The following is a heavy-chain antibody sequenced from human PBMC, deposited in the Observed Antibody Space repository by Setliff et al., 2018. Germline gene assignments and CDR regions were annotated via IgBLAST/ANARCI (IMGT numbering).Heavy chain of an antibody. CDR1: GGSITSGRYY. CDR3: ARRDSTGFYGYSFDF. V-gene: IGHV4-39*01. D-gene: IGHD3-22*01. J-gene: IGHJ4*02. CDR2: IHYSENT. Sequence: SSETLSLTCTVSGGSITSGRYYWGWIRQPPGQGLEWIASIHYSENTYYNPSLKTRVTISVDTSKNQFSLKLSFVTAADTAVYYCARRDSTGFYGYSFDFWGQGTLVTVSS.